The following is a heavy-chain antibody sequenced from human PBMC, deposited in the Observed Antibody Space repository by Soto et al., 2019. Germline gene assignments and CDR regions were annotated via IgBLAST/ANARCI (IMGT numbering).Heavy chain of an antibody. D-gene: IGHD3-3*01. Sequence: QVQLVQSGAEVKKPGASVKVSCKASGYTFTSSGISWVRQAPGQGLEGMGWISTDNGNTNYAQHLQGRVSLTTDTSTSTAYMDLRSLRSDDTAVYYCARDQGITTFGVYSMYYYGMDVWGLGTTVTVSS. CDR1: GYTFTSSG. J-gene: IGHJ6*02. V-gene: IGHV1-18*01. CDR3: ARDQGITTFGVYSMYYYGMDV. CDR2: ISTDNGNT.